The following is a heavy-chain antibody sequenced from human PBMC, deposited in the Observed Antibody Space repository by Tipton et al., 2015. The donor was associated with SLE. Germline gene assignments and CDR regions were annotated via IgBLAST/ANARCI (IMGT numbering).Heavy chain of an antibody. Sequence: TLSLTCIVSGDSINNYYWSWIRQPPGKGLEWIGRIYTSGSTNYNPSLKSRVTISVDTSKNQFSLKLSSVTAADTAVYYCAGGVSYYYYYYMDVWGKGTTVTVSS. D-gene: IGHD3-16*01. CDR2: IYTSGST. J-gene: IGHJ6*03. V-gene: IGHV4-4*08. CDR1: GDSINNYY. CDR3: AGGVSYYYYYYMDV.